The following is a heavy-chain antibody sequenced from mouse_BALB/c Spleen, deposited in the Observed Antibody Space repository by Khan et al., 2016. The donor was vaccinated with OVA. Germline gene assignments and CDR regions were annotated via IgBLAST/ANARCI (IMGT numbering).Heavy chain of an antibody. J-gene: IGHJ3*01. CDR3: GRGGLLQGPGWFAY. CDR2: ISSCGST. CDR1: GFTFSSYA. Sequence: EVQLVESGGGLVKPGGSLKLSCAASGFTFSSYAVSWFRQTPQEKLVGVTSISSCGSTYYPNSVHSRLTMSRDNARNILYLQMSSLGSEDTAMYYCGRGGLLQGPGWFAYWGQGTMVTVSA. D-gene: IGHD1-1*01. V-gene: IGHV5-6-5*01.